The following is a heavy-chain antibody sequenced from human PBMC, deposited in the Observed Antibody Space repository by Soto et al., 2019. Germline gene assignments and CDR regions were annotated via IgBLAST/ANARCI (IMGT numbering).Heavy chain of an antibody. CDR2: IHHSENI. Sequence: QVQLQQSGSGLVKPSQTLSLTCAISGGSISSGDHSWNWIRQPPGKGLEWIGYIHHSENIYYNPSSKSRVTKSVTRSKPHSSQNWTSVPAADTAVNYWASGGMNSNGDYGMAAWGQGTPVTVSS. V-gene: IGHV4-30-2*01. J-gene: IGHJ6*02. CDR1: GGSISSGDHS. CDR3: ASGGMNSNGDYGMAA. D-gene: IGHD3-10*01.